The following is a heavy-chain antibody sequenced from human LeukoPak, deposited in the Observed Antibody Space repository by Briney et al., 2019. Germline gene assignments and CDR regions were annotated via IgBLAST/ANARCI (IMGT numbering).Heavy chain of an antibody. V-gene: IGHV3-48*03. CDR2: ISGSASII. CDR1: GFTFSSYE. D-gene: IGHD3-10*01. CDR3: ARYASGTIK. Sequence: PGGSLRLSCAASGFTFSSYEMNWVRQAPGKGLEWVSYISGSASIIYYADSVKGRFTSSRDNAENSLYLQMNSLRAEDTAVYYCARYASGTIKWGQGTLVTVSS. J-gene: IGHJ4*02.